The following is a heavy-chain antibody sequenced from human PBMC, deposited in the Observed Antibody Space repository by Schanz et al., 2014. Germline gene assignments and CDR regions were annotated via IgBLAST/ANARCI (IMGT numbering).Heavy chain of an antibody. CDR3: ARLWGGWRIPDY. J-gene: IGHJ4*02. V-gene: IGHV4-39*01. CDR2: IYYSGST. CDR1: GDSISSTSYY. D-gene: IGHD6-19*01. Sequence: QLQMQESGPGLVKPSETLSLTCSVSGDSISSTSYYWGWIRQPPGKGLEWIGSIYYSGSTYYNASLKGRVTIPVDPSKNQFSVKLNSVTAADSAVYYCARLWGGWRIPDYWGQGTLVTVSS.